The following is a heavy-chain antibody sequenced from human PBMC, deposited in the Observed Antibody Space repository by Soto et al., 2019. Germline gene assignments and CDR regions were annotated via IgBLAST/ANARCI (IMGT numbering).Heavy chain of an antibody. Sequence: GGSLRLSCAASGFSFRSYSMNWVRQAPGKGLEWVSSISSSSSYIYYADSVKGRFTISRDNAKNSLYLQMNSLRAEDTAVYYCARDPLRFLEWLLQEDYGIDVWGQGTTVTVSS. CDR2: ISSSSSYI. CDR1: GFSFRSYS. CDR3: ARDPLRFLEWLLQEDYGIDV. J-gene: IGHJ6*02. D-gene: IGHD3-3*01. V-gene: IGHV3-21*01.